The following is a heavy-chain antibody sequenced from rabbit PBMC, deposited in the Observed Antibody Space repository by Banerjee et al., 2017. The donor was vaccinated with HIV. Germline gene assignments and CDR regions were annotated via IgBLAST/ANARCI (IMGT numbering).Heavy chain of an antibody. D-gene: IGHD8-1*01. CDR2: IYPDYGST. J-gene: IGHJ4*01. CDR3: ARAGSSDYLEYFNL. Sequence: QEQLVESGGGLVTLGGSLKLSCKASGIDFSRYGISWIRQAPGKGLEWIGYIYPDYGSTDYASWVNGRFTISLDNAQNTVFLQMPSLTAADTATYFCARAGSSDYLEYFNLWGQGTLVTVS. V-gene: IGHV1S47*01. CDR1: GIDFSRYG.